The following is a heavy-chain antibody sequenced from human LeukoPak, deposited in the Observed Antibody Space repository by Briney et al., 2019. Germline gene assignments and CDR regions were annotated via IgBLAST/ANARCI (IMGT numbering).Heavy chain of an antibody. V-gene: IGHV3-23*01. CDR3: AKDRLYGSGSYYNKAGTFDY. CDR1: GFTFSNYE. J-gene: IGHJ4*02. Sequence: PGGSLRLSCAASGFTFSNYEMHWVRQAPGKGLEWVSAISGSGGSTYYADSVKGRFTISRDNSKNTLYLQMNSLRAEDTAVYYCAKDRLYGSGSYYNKAGTFDYWGQGTLVTVSS. CDR2: ISGSGGST. D-gene: IGHD3-10*01.